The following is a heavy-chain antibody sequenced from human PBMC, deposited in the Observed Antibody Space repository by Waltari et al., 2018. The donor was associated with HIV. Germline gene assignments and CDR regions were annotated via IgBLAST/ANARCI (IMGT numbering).Heavy chain of an antibody. CDR1: GFTFDDYS. CDR3: AKDRSGNYYNPWFDA. D-gene: IGHD3-10*01. V-gene: IGHV3-9*01. CDR2: SSCDSGGI. Sequence: EVQLVESGGGLVQPGRSLRLSCAASGFTFDDYSMHWLRQVPGNGVEWVSVSSCDSGGIGYTDSVKRRFTISRDNAKNSMYLQMNSLRAEDTAVYYCAKDRSGNYYNPWFDAWGQGTLVTVSS. J-gene: IGHJ5*02.